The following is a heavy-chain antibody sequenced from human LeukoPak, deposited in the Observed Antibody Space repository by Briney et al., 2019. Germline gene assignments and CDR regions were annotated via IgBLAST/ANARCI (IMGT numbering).Heavy chain of an antibody. V-gene: IGHV1-8*03. CDR2: MNPNSGNT. J-gene: IGHJ6*03. Sequence: GASVKVSCKASGYTFTSYDINWVRQATGQGLEWMGWMNPNSGNTGYAQKFQGRVTITRNTSISTAYMELSSLRSEDTAVYYCARTIGDIVVVPAALPSYYYMDVWGKGTTVTVSS. D-gene: IGHD2-2*01. CDR1: GYTFTSYD. CDR3: ARTIGDIVVVPAALPSYYYMDV.